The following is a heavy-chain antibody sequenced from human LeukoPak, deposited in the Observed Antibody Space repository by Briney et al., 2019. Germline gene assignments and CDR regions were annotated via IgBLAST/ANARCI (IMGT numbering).Heavy chain of an antibody. D-gene: IGHD2-15*01. CDR3: ARQHCSGGDCYFFD. V-gene: IGHV3-33*01. CDR1: GFTFRNYG. J-gene: IGHJ4*02. CDR2: IWYDGSNK. Sequence: GRSLRLSCAASGFTFRNYGMHWVRQAPGKGLEWVAVIWYDGSNKYYADSVKGRFTISRDNSKNTLFLQMDGLRAEDTAVYYCARQHCSGGDCYFFDWGQGTLVTVSS.